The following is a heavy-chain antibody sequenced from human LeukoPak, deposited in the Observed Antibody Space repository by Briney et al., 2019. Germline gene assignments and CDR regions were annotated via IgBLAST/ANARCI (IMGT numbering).Heavy chain of an antibody. CDR3: ARGEWLAHYFDY. V-gene: IGHV4-39*01. CDR2: IYYSGST. J-gene: IGHJ4*02. Sequence: PSETLSLTCTVSGGSISSSSYYWGWIRQPPGTGLEWIGSIYYSGSTYYNPSLKSRATISVDTSKNQFSLKLSSVTAADTAVYYCARGEWLAHYFDYWGQGTLVTVSS. D-gene: IGHD6-19*01. CDR1: GGSISSSSYY.